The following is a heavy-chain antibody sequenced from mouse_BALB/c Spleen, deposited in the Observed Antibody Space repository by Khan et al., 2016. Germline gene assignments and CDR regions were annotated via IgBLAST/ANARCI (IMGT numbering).Heavy chain of an antibody. J-gene: IGHJ3*01. Sequence: QIQLVQSGPELKKPGETVKISCKASGYTFTNYGMHWVKQTPGKGLKWMGWINTNTGETPYAEKFKGRFALTLETSSSTAYLQITNLQHEDTSTYFCAEYYYGSNWFAYWVQGTLVTVSA. D-gene: IGHD1-1*01. V-gene: IGHV9-3*02. CDR3: AEYYYGSNWFAY. CDR2: INTNTGET. CDR1: GYTFTNYG.